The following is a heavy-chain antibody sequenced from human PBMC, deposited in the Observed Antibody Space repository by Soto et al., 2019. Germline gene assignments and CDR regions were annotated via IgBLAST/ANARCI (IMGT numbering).Heavy chain of an antibody. V-gene: IGHV3-74*01. J-gene: IGHJ4*02. CDR2: TNTDGSST. D-gene: IGHD3-3*02. CDR1: GFTFSPSC. CDR3: ARAISGGTAAFDY. Sequence: EVQLVESGGGLVQPGGSLRLSCAASGFTFSPSCMHWVRQAPGKGLVLVSHTNTDGSSTGYADSVKGRFAISRDNANNTLYLQMNILRAEDTAVYYCARAISGGTAAFDYWCQGTRVTVSS.